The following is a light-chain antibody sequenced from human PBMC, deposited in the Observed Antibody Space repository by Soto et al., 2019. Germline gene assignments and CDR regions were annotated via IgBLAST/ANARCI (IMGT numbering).Light chain of an antibody. Sequence: ILMTQSPSSLSASVGDRVTVTCRASQSINIYLNWYQQKPGKAPTLLIYGASSLQSGVPSRFSGGGSRTYFTLTISSLQPEDFATYYCQQSYRSPYTFGQGTKLEIK. CDR2: GAS. CDR1: QSINIY. J-gene: IGKJ2*01. CDR3: QQSYRSPYT. V-gene: IGKV1-39*01.